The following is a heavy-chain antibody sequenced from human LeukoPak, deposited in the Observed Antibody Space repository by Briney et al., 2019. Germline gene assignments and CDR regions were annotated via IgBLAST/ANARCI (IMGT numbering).Heavy chain of an antibody. CDR1: GGSISSYY. CDR2: INYSGST. D-gene: IGHD3-10*01. V-gene: IGHV4-59*12. Sequence: SETLSLTCTVSGGSISSYYWSWIRQPPGKGLEWIGYINYSGSTNYNPSLKSRVTMSVDTSKNQFSLKLSSVTAADTAVYYCARETGVYGSGNYYYYYYYMDVWGKGTTVTVSS. J-gene: IGHJ6*03. CDR3: ARETGVYGSGNYYYYYYYMDV.